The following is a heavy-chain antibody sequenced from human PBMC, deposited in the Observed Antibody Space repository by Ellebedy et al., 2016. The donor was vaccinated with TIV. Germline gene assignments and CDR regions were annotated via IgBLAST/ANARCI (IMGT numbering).Heavy chain of an antibody. J-gene: IGHJ5*01. CDR2: IYQDGSEK. Sequence: PGGSLRLSCAASGFTFSSYWMTWVRQAPGKGLEWVANIYQDGSEKFYVDSVKGRFTISRDNAKNSLYLQMNSLRVDDTAVYYCARRGSYDDYAVQVNSWSDSWGQGTLVTVSS. D-gene: IGHD4-17*01. V-gene: IGHV3-7*01. CDR3: ARRGSYDDYAVQVNSWSDS. CDR1: GFTFSSYW.